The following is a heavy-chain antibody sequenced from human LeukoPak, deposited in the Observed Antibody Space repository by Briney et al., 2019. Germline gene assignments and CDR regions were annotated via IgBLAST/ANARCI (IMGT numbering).Heavy chain of an antibody. D-gene: IGHD4/OR15-4a*01. CDR3: ARRAGAYSHPYDY. Sequence: GGSLRLSCTVSGCTVSSSSMSWVRQAPGKGLEWVSFIYSDNTHYSDSVKGRFTISRDNSKNTLYLQMNSLRAEDTAVYYCARRAGAYSHPYDYWGQGTLVTVSS. CDR2: IYSDNT. V-gene: IGHV3-53*01. J-gene: IGHJ4*02. CDR1: GCTVSSSS.